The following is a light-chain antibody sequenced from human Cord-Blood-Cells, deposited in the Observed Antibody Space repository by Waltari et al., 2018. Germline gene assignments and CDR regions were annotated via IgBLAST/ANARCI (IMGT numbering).Light chain of an antibody. J-gene: IGLJ3*02. Sequence: QSALTQPPSASGSPGQSVTISCTATSSDVGCYNSVSWYQQHPGKAPKLMIYEVSTRPSGVPDRFSGSKSGNTASLTVSGLQAEDEADYYCSSYAGSNNWVFGGGTKLTVL. CDR2: EVS. CDR1: SSDVGCYNS. V-gene: IGLV2-8*01. CDR3: SSYAGSNNWV.